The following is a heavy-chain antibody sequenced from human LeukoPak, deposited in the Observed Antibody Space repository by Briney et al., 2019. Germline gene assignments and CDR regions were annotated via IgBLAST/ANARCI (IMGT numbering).Heavy chain of an antibody. V-gene: IGHV4-31*03. CDR2: IYYSGST. Sequence: SQTLSLTCTVSGGSISSGTYPWNWFRQHPGEGLEWIGYIYYSGSTYYNPSLKSRVSISVDTSKNQFSLKLSSVTAADTAVYYCARGRGVWGQGTAVTVSS. CDR3: ARGRGV. CDR1: GGSISSGTYP. J-gene: IGHJ6*02.